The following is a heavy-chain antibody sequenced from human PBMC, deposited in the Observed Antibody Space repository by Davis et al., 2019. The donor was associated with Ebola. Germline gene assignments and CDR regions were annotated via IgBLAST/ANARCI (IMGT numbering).Heavy chain of an antibody. CDR2: VTGANGNT. J-gene: IGHJ4*02. Sequence: AASVKVSCKASGYTFTDYTIHWVRQAPGQRLEWMGWVTGANGNTKYSQKFLDRVTITRDTSANTDYMQLDSLTSEDTAVYYCARDDFVSHAIDYWGQGTLVTVSS. D-gene: IGHD3/OR15-3a*01. CDR1: GYTFTDYT. V-gene: IGHV1-3*01. CDR3: ARDDFVSHAIDY.